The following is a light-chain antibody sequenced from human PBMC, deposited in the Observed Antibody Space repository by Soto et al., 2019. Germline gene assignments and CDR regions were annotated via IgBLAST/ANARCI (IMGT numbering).Light chain of an antibody. Sequence: MALTFSPDTLALIPGKIATLSCRASQSFSSTYLAWYQQKPGQTPRLLIYDASSRATGIPDRFSGSGSGTDFTLTISRLEPEDFAVYYCQQYGSSPYWTFGQGTKVDIK. CDR1: QSFSSTY. J-gene: IGKJ1*01. CDR3: QQYGSSPYWT. V-gene: IGKV3-20*01. CDR2: DAS.